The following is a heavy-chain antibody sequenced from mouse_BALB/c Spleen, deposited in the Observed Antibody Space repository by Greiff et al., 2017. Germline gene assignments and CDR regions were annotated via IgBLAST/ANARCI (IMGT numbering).Heavy chain of an antibody. J-gene: IGHJ2*01. CDR2: IWAGGST. CDR3: AREKAYYGNPHFDY. V-gene: IGHV2-9*02. CDR1: GFSLTSYG. D-gene: IGHD2-10*01. Sequence: QVQLKESGPGLVAPSQSLSITCTVSGFSLTSYGVHWVRQPPGKGLEWLGVIWAGGSTNYNSALMSRLSISKDNSKSQVFLKMNSLQTDDTAMYYCAREKAYYGNPHFDYWGQGTTLTVSS.